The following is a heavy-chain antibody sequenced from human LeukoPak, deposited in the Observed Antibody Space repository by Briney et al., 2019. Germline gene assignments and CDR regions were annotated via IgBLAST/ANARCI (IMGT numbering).Heavy chain of an antibody. CDR1: GFTLTGYW. D-gene: IGHD3-10*01. J-gene: IGHJ3*01. Sequence: GGSLRLSCAASGFTLTGYWMHWVRQAPGKGLVWVSRVNSDGKSATYADSVKGRLTISRDNAKNTLYLQMNSLRAEDTAVYYCAREDYYGSGSWDWGQGTMVTVSS. CDR3: AREDYYGSGSWD. V-gene: IGHV3-74*03. CDR2: VNSDGKSA.